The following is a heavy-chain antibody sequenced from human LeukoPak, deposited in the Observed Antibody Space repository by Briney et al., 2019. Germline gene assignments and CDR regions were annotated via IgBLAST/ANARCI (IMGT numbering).Heavy chain of an antibody. V-gene: IGHV3-74*01. D-gene: IGHD6-25*01. CDR2: IKSDGSST. Sequence: GGSLRLSCAASGFTFSSYWMHWVRQALGKGLVWVSRIKSDGSSTSYADSVKGRFTISRDNAKNTPYLQMNSLRAEDTAVYYCARRSAAKDAFDIWGQGTMVTVSS. CDR1: GFTFSSYW. CDR3: ARRSAAKDAFDI. J-gene: IGHJ3*02.